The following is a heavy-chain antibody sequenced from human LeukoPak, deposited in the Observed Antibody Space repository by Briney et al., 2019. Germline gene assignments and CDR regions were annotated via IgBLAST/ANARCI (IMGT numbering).Heavy chain of an antibody. CDR2: IIPIFGTA. D-gene: IGHD4-17*01. V-gene: IGHV1-69*06. CDR1: GGTFSSYA. CDR3: ARGPTDAYGDFRFDY. Sequence: SVKVSCKASGGTFSSYAISWVRQAPGQGLEWMGGIIPIFGTANYAQKFQGRVTIIADKSTSTAYMELSSLRSEDTAVYYCARGPTDAYGDFRFDYWGQGTLVTVSS. J-gene: IGHJ4*02.